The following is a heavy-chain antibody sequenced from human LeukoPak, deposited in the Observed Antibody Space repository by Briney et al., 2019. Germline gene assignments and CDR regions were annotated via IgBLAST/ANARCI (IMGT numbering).Heavy chain of an antibody. CDR3: ARPYYYDSSGYFGY. Sequence: PGGSLRLSCAASGFTFSSYWMSWVRQAPGKGLEWVANINQDGSEKYYVDSVKGRFTISTDNAENSLYLQMNSLTAEHAAVYYCARPYYYDSSGYFGYWGQGTLVTVSS. CDR1: GFTFSSYW. V-gene: IGHV3-7*04. D-gene: IGHD3-22*01. J-gene: IGHJ4*02. CDR2: INQDGSEK.